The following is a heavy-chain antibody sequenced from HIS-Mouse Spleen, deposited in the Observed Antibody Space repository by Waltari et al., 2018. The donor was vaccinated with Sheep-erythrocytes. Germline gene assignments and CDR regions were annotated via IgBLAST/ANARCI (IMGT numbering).Heavy chain of an antibody. CDR1: GFTFSSYA. Sequence: QVQLVESGGGVVQPGRSRRLSCAASGFTFSSYAMHWVRQDPGKGLEWVAVISYDGSNKYYADSVKGRFTISRDNSKNTLYLQMNSLRAEDTAVYYCARGAFDIWGQGTMVTVSS. V-gene: IGHV3-30-3*01. CDR2: ISYDGSNK. J-gene: IGHJ3*02. CDR3: ARGAFDI.